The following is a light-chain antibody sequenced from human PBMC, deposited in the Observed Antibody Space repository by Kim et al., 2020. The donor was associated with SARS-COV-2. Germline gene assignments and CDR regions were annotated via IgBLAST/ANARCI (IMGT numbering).Light chain of an antibody. CDR1: SSIRSTNA. CDR3: ALWDDSLNGGV. Sequence: RVTISCSGGSSIRSTNALNWYQQLPGTAPKLLIYSNSQRPTGVPDRSSGSRSSTSASLAINGLQSEDEADYCCALWDDSLNGGVFGGGTQLTVL. J-gene: IGLJ3*02. V-gene: IGLV1-44*01. CDR2: SNS.